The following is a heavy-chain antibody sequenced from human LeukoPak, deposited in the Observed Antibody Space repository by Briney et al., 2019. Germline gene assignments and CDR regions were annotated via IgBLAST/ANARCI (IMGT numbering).Heavy chain of an antibody. J-gene: IGHJ4*02. V-gene: IGHV3-64D*06. D-gene: IGHD3-10*01. CDR2: ISSNGDYT. Sequence: PGGSFRLSCSASGFTFADSAMHWVRQAPGKGLEYVSAISSNGDYTYYADSVKGRLTISRDNSKNTLYLQMSSLGAEDTAVYYCVKVGYYGSGSYFFDYWGEGTVVPVSS. CDR1: GFTFADSA. CDR3: VKVGYYGSGSYFFDY.